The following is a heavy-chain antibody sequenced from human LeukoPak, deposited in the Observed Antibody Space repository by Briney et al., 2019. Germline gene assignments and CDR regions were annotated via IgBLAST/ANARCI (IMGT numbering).Heavy chain of an antibody. CDR2: INHSGST. Sequence: KTSETLSLTCAVYGGSFSGYYWSWIRQPPGKGLEWIGEINHSGSTNYNPSLKSRVTISVDTSKNQFSLKLSSVTAADTAVYYCAGSVGLLRGRDYWGQGTLVTVSS. V-gene: IGHV4-34*01. J-gene: IGHJ4*02. CDR3: AGSVGLLRGRDY. CDR1: GGSFSGYY. D-gene: IGHD2-15*01.